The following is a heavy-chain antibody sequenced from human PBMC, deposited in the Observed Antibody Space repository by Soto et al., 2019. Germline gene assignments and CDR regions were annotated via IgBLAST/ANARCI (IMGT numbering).Heavy chain of an antibody. J-gene: IGHJ5*02. D-gene: IGHD3-10*01. Sequence: QVPLVQSGAEVKKPGSSVTVSCKASGGTFSSYAIHWVRQAPGQGLEWMGGIIPMYGPAKYAQRFQGRVTITADESTTTVYMELTILTSQDTAVYYCARFTSMVRGVIDNWFDPWGHGTLVTVSS. CDR2: IIPMYGPA. V-gene: IGHV1-69*01. CDR3: ARFTSMVRGVIDNWFDP. CDR1: GGTFSSYA.